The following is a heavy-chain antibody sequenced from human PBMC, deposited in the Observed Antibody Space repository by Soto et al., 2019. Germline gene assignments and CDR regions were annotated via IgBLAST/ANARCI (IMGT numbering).Heavy chain of an antibody. CDR3: ARDPSEGRVGNWFES. J-gene: IGHJ5*01. CDR2: ISSSTSYV. V-gene: IGHV3-21*06. D-gene: IGHD2-2*01. Sequence: GGSLRLSCAASGFTFSRYGMNWLRQAPGKGLEWVASISSSTSYVYYADSVKGRFSTSRDNAKNILYLEMYGLRTEDTAVYYCARDPSEGRVGNWFESWGQGTLVTVSS. CDR1: GFTFSRYG.